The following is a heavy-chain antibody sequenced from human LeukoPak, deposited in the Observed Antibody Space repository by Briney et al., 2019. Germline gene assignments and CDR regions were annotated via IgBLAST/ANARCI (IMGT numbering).Heavy chain of an antibody. CDR1: GDSISSYY. J-gene: IGHJ3*02. Sequence: SKTLSLTCTVSGDSISSYYWSWIRQPAGKGLEWIGRIHPSGSTNYNPSLKSRVTLSVDTSKNQFSLKLSSVTAADTAVYYCARDLAAAGDDAFDIWGQGTMVTVSS. CDR3: ARDLAAAGDDAFDI. V-gene: IGHV4-4*07. CDR2: IHPSGST. D-gene: IGHD6-13*01.